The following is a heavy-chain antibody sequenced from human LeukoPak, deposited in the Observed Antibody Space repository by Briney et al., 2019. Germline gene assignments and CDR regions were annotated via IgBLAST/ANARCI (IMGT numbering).Heavy chain of an antibody. CDR3: ARRLGGVGFDY. CDR2: IYYSGST. J-gene: IGHJ4*02. Sequence: NASETLSLTCTVSGGSISSYYWSWIRQPPGKGLEWIGYIYYSGSTNYNPSLKSRVTISVDTSKNQFSLKLSSVTAADTAVYYCARRLGGVGFDYWGQGTLVTVSS. V-gene: IGHV4-59*08. CDR1: GGSISSYY. D-gene: IGHD1-26*01.